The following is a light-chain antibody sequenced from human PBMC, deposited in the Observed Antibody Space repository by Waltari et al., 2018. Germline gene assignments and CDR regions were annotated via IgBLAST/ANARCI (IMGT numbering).Light chain of an antibody. V-gene: IGKV4-1*01. CDR3: QQYYSFPVT. J-gene: IGKJ4*01. Sequence: DIVMTQSPASLAVSLGERATINCTSSQSVFYSSKRKHNIAWYQQKPGQPPKVHMYWASTRKSGVPDRFSGSGSGTDFTLTISSLQAEDVAVYYCQQYYSFPVTFGGGTKVEI. CDR1: QSVFYSSKRKHN. CDR2: WAS.